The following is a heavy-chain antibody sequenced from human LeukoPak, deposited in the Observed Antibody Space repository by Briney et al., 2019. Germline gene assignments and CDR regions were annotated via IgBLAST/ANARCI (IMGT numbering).Heavy chain of an antibody. CDR1: GFTFSSYS. D-gene: IGHD6-13*01. CDR3: ARDRKMAAAELDYYYYYGMDV. V-gene: IGHV3-21*01. CDR2: ISSSSSSYV. Sequence: GGSLRLSCAASGFTFSSYSMNWVRQAQGKGLEWVSSISSSSSSYVYYADSVKGRFTISRDNAKNSLYLQMNSLRAEDTAVYYCARDRKMAAAELDYYYYYGMDVWGQGTTVTVSS. J-gene: IGHJ6*02.